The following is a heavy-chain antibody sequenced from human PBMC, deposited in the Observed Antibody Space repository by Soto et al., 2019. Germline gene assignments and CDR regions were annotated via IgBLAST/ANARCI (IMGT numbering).Heavy chain of an antibody. J-gene: IGHJ3*02. D-gene: IGHD3-22*01. CDR1: GYTFTRYG. Sequence: ASVKVSCKASGYTFTRYGISWVRQAPGQGLEWMGWLSAYNGNTNYAQKLQGRVTMTTDTSTSTAYMELRSLRSDDTAVYYCASGGIYYDSSGYYSDAFDIWGQGTMVTVSS. V-gene: IGHV1-18*04. CDR2: LSAYNGNT. CDR3: ASGGIYYDSSGYYSDAFDI.